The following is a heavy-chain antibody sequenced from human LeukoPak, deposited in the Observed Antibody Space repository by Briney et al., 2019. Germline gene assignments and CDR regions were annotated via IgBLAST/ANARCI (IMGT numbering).Heavy chain of an antibody. V-gene: IGHV4-59*01. CDR2: IYYSGST. Sequence: SETLSLTCTVSGGSISSYYWSWIRQPPGKGLEWIGYIYYSGSTNYNPSLKSRVTISVDTSKNQFSLKLSSVTAADTAAYYCARGGVLWTYDYWGQGTLVTVSS. CDR1: GGSISSYY. D-gene: IGHD3/OR15-3a*01. J-gene: IGHJ4*02. CDR3: ARGGVLWTYDY.